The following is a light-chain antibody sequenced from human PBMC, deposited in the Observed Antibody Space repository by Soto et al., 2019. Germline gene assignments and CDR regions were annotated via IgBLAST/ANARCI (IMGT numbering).Light chain of an antibody. CDR1: SSDVGGYNY. Sequence: QSALTQPRSVSGSPGQSVTISCTGTSSDVGGYNYVSWYQQHPGKAPKVMIYDVSERPSGVPDRFSGSKSGNTTSLTSSGLQAEDEADYYCCTYEGSRRYFFGTGTKLTVL. J-gene: IGLJ1*01. CDR2: DVS. V-gene: IGLV2-11*01. CDR3: CTYEGSRRYF.